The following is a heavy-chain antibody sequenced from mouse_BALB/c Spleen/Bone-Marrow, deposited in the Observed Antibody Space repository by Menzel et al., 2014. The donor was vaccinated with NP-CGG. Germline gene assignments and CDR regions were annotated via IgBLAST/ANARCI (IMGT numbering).Heavy chain of an antibody. Sequence: VHLVESGAELARPGASVKLSCKASGSTFTSYWMQWVNPRRGQGLEWIGAVYPGNGDARYTQKFKGKAPLTADKSSRTAYIQLNSLASEDSAVYYCAYGTPFSYWGQGTLVTVSA. CDR3: AYGTPFSY. CDR2: VYPGNGDA. V-gene: IGHV1-87*01. D-gene: IGHD2-1*01. CDR1: GSTFTSYW. J-gene: IGHJ3*01.